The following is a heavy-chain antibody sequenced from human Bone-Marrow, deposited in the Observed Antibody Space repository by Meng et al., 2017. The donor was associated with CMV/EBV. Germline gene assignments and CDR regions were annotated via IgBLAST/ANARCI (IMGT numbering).Heavy chain of an antibody. D-gene: IGHD1-26*01. CDR1: GFSFSSYE. V-gene: IGHV3-48*03. Sequence: GESLKISCAASGFSFSSYEMNWVGQASGKGLEWISYITSSGSTIYYADSVKGRFTISRDNATNSLYLQMNSLRVEDTAVYYCSRGRSGISWGQGTLVTVSS. J-gene: IGHJ5*02. CDR2: ITSSGSTI. CDR3: SRGRSGIS.